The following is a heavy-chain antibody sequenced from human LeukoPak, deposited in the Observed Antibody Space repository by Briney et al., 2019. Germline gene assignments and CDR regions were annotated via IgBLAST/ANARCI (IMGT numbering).Heavy chain of an antibody. CDR3: ARVHTGSFYYGDY. CDR2: INHSGST. J-gene: IGHJ4*02. D-gene: IGHD1-26*01. CDR1: GGSFSGYY. V-gene: IGHV4-34*01. Sequence: SETLSLTCAVYGGSFSGYYWSWIRQPPGKGLEWLGEINHSGSTNYNPPLKSRVTISVDTSKNQFSLKLSSVTAADTAVYYCARVHTGSFYYGDYWGQGTLVSVSS.